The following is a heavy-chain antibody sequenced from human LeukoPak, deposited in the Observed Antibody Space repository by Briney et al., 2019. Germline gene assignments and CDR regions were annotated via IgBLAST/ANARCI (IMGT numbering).Heavy chain of an antibody. J-gene: IGHJ4*02. D-gene: IGHD6-13*01. CDR2: ISSSGSTL. CDR1: GFTFSNYE. V-gene: IGHV3-48*03. Sequence: GGSLRLSCAASGFTFSNYEMNWVRQAPGKGLEWVSYISSSGSTLYYADSVKGRFTISRDNSKNTLYLQMNSLRAEDTAVYYCAKLYTSRWYNDYWGQGTLVTVSS. CDR3: AKLYTSRWYNDY.